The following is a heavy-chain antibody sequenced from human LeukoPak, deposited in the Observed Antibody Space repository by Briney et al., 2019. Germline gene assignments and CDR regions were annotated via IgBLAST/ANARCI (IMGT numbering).Heavy chain of an antibody. CDR2: IIPIFGTA. J-gene: IGHJ4*02. Sequence: ASVRVSCKASGGTFSSYAISWVRQAPGQGLEWMGGIIPIFGTANYAQKFQGRVTITTDESTSTAYLELTGLRSDDTAVYYCMRDPTNTSGRYAYFDYWGQGTLVTVSS. CDR3: MRDPTNTSGRYAYFDY. CDR1: GGTFSSYA. D-gene: IGHD6-19*01. V-gene: IGHV1-69*05.